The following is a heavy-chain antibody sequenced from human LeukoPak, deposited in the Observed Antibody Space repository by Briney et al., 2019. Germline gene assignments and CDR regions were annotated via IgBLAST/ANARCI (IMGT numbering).Heavy chain of an antibody. V-gene: IGHV1-46*01. CDR2: INPSGGST. J-gene: IGHJ4*02. Sequence: GASVTVSCTASGYTFTSYYMHWVRQAPGQGLEWMGIINPSGGSTSYAQKFQGRVTMTRDMSTSTVYMELSSLRSEDTAVYYCARATPGGYCSGGSCYSDSSVDYWGQGTLVTVSS. D-gene: IGHD2-15*01. CDR3: ARATPGGYCSGGSCYSDSSVDY. CDR1: GYTFTSYY.